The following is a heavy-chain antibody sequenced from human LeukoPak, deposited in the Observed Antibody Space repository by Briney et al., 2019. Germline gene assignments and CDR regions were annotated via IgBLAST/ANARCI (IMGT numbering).Heavy chain of an antibody. Sequence: GASVKVSCKASGYTFTGYYMHWVRQAPGQGLEWMGIINPSGGSTSYAQKFQGRVTMTRDTSTSTVYMELSSLRSEDTAVYYCARSDGRGYSGYDLEYFDYWGQGTLVTVSS. CDR2: INPSGGST. V-gene: IGHV1-46*01. J-gene: IGHJ4*02. CDR3: ARSDGRGYSGYDLEYFDY. D-gene: IGHD5-12*01. CDR1: GYTFTGYY.